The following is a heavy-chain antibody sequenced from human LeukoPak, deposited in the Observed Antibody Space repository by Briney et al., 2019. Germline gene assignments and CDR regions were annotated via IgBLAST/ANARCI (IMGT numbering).Heavy chain of an antibody. Sequence: GGSLRLSCAASGFTFSSYAMSWVRQAPGKGLEWVSAISGSGGSTYYADSVKGRFTISRDNSKNTLYLQMNSLRAEDTAVYYCAKDRADYYDGSAYNNFDYWGQGALVTAS. D-gene: IGHD3-22*01. J-gene: IGHJ4*02. CDR1: GFTFSSYA. CDR2: ISGSGGST. V-gene: IGHV3-23*01. CDR3: AKDRADYYDGSAYNNFDY.